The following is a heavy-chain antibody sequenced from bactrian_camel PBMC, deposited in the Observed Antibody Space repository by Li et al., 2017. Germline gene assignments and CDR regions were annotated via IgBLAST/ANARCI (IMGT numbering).Heavy chain of an antibody. D-gene: IGHD5*01. CDR2: INSGGGTT. V-gene: IGHV3S40*01. CDR1: GFTFRNYG. J-gene: IGHJ4*01. CDR3: AKGFTGMPN. Sequence: VQLVESGGGLVQPGGSLRLSCAASGFTFRNYGMSWVRQAPGKGLEWVSAINSGGGTTYYADSVKGRFTISRDYATNTLFLQLNSLKPEDMARYYCAKGFTGMPNWGQGTQVTVS.